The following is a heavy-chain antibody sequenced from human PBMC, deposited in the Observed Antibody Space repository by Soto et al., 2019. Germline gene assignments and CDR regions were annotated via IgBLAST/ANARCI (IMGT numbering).Heavy chain of an antibody. J-gene: IGHJ4*02. V-gene: IGHV3-23*01. CDR2: ISGSGGST. CDR1: GFTFSSYA. D-gene: IGHD3-10*01. CDR3: AKWQPGSTSPFDY. Sequence: QLLESGGGLVQPGGSLRLSCAASGFTFSSYAMSWVRQAPGKGLEWVSAISGSGGSTYYADSVKGRFTISRDNTKNTLYLQMNSLRAEDTAVDYCAKWQPGSTSPFDYWGQGTLVTVSS.